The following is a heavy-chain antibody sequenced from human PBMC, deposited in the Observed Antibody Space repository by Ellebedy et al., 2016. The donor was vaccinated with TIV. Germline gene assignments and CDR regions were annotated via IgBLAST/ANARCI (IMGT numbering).Heavy chain of an antibody. Sequence: PGGSLRLSCAASGFTFTTYDMHWVRQPPGKGLERVSAIGTAGDSFYLDSVQGRFTISRDDARNSLSLQMNSLTAGDTAVYYCVRGGRTARGIYYYTGMDVWGQGTTVTVSS. CDR1: GFTFTTYD. D-gene: IGHD3-10*01. CDR3: VRGGRTARGIYYYTGMDV. V-gene: IGHV3-13*01. CDR2: IGTAGDS. J-gene: IGHJ6*02.